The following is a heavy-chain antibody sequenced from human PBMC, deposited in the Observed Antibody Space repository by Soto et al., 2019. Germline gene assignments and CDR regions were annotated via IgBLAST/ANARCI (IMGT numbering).Heavy chain of an antibody. CDR3: ARSYNYDILTGYH. Sequence: ASVKVSCKASGGTFSSYAISWVRQAPGQGLEWMGGIIPIFGTANYAQKLQGRVTITADESTSTAYMELSSLRSEDTAVYYCARSYNYDILTGYHWGQGTLVTVSS. CDR2: IIPIFGTA. J-gene: IGHJ4*02. V-gene: IGHV1-69*13. CDR1: GGTFSSYA. D-gene: IGHD3-9*01.